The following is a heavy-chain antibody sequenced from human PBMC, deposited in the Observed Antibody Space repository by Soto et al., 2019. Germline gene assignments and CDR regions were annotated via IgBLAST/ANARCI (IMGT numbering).Heavy chain of an antibody. D-gene: IGHD1-26*01. CDR1: GYTFTSYA. J-gene: IGHJ4*02. V-gene: IGHV1-3*01. CDR3: ARDVSGSYFLSPTTFDY. Sequence: ASVKVSFKASGYTFTSYAMHWVRQAPGQRLEWMGWINAGNGNTKYSQKFQGRVTITRDTSASTAYMELSSLRSEDTAVYYCARDVSGSYFLSPTTFDYWGQGTLVTVSS. CDR2: INAGNGNT.